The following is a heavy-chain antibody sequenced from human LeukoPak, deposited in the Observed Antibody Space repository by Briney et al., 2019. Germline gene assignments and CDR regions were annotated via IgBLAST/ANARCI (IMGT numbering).Heavy chain of an antibody. CDR1: GGSISSYY. D-gene: IGHD4-17*01. V-gene: IGHV4-59*01. CDR3: ARSRADYGDYPSFDY. J-gene: IGHJ4*02. CDR2: IYYSGST. Sequence: PSETLSLTCTVSGGSISSYYWSWIRQPPGKGLEWIGYIYYSGSTNYNPSLKSRVTIPVDTSKNQFSLKLSSVTAADTAVYYCARSRADYGDYPSFDYWGQGTLVTVSS.